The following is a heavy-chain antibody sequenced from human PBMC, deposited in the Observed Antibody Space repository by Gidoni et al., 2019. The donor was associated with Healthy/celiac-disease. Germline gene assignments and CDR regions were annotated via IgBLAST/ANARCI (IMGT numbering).Heavy chain of an antibody. Sequence: QITLKESGPTLVKPTQTLTLTCTFSGFSLSTSGVGVGWIRQPPGKALEWLALIYWNDDKRYSPSLKSRITITKDTSKNQVVLTMTNMDPVDTATYYCAHRRREQWLPTFDYWGQGTLVTVSS. D-gene: IGHD6-19*01. CDR3: AHRRREQWLPTFDY. J-gene: IGHJ4*02. CDR2: IYWNDDK. V-gene: IGHV2-5*01. CDR1: GFSLSTSGVG.